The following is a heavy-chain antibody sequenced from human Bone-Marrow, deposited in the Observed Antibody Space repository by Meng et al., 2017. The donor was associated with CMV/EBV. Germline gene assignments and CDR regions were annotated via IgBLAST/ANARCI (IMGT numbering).Heavy chain of an antibody. CDR1: GGSISSYY. CDR2: IYYSGST. Sequence: LRLSCTVSGGSISSYYWSWIRQPPGKGLEWIGYIYYSGSTNYNPSLKSRVTISVDTSKNQFSLKLSSVTAADTAVYYCARQFYDGAFDIWGQGTMVTVSS. V-gene: IGHV4-59*01. J-gene: IGHJ3*02. CDR3: ARQFYDGAFDI. D-gene: IGHD2/OR15-2a*01.